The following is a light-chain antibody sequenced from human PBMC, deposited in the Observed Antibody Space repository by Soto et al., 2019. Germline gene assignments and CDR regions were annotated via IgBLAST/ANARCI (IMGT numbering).Light chain of an antibody. CDR2: GAS. V-gene: IGKV3-15*01. Sequence: EILMTQSPATLSVSPGERATLLCSASQSVSSNLAWYQQKPGQAPRLLIYGASTRATGIPARFSGSGSGTEFTLTISSLQSEDFAVYYCQQYNDWLTFGGGTKVEIK. CDR1: QSVSSN. CDR3: QQYNDWLT. J-gene: IGKJ4*01.